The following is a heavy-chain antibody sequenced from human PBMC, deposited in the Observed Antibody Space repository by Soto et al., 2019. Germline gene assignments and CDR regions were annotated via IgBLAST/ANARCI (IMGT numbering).Heavy chain of an antibody. CDR3: ARGSVSSDS. CDR1: GYIFTNYA. CDR2: INAGDGNT. V-gene: IGHV1-3*01. Sequence: QVHLVQSGAEVKKPGASVNVSCKASGYIFTNYAIHWVRQAPGQRLEWMGRINAGDGNTRYSQNCQDRVTITRDTSASTAYMQLSSLTSEDSTLYFCARGSVSSDSWGQGTLVTVSS. D-gene: IGHD3-10*01. J-gene: IGHJ4*02.